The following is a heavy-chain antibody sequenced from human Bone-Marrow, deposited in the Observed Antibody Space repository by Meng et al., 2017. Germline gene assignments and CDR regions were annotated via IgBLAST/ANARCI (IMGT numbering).Heavy chain of an antibody. D-gene: IGHD4-23*01. V-gene: IGHV1-69*01. CDR1: GDTFSSYA. Sequence: QVQLVQSGAKLKKPGSSVQVSCKASGDTFSSYAISWVRQAPGQGLEWMGGIIPIFGTANYAQKFQGRVTITADESTSTAYMELSSLRSEDTAVYYCARVEYGGKNPNWFDPWGQGTLVTVSS. J-gene: IGHJ5*02. CDR3: ARVEYGGKNPNWFDP. CDR2: IIPIFGTA.